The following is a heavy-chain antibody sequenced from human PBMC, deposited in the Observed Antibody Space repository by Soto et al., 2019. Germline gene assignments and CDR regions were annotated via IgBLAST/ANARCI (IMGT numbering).Heavy chain of an antibody. CDR3: ARGDATKIVVTTYYAMDV. D-gene: IGHD3-22*01. J-gene: IGHJ6*02. Sequence: QVQLVQSGAEVKKPGSSVKVSCKASGGSLSNYGISWVRQAPGQGLEWMGAIIPVFGTPNYAQKFQDRVTITADESTTTVYTEVRSLQSEDTAVYYCARGDATKIVVTTYYAMDVWGQGTTVTVSS. CDR1: GGSLSNYG. CDR2: IIPVFGTP. V-gene: IGHV1-69*12.